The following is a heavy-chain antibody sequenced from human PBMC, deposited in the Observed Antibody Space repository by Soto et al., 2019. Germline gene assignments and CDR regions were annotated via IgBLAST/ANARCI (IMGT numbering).Heavy chain of an antibody. CDR3: ARGSLLGFGGFDP. CDR1: GYTFTSYA. J-gene: IGHJ5*02. CDR2: INAGNGNT. V-gene: IGHV1-3*01. Sequence: QVQLVQSGAEVKKPGASVKVSCKASGYTFTSYAMHWVRQAPGQRLEWMGWINAGNGNTKYSQKFQGRVTITRDTSASTAYMELSSLRSEDTAVYYCARGSLLGFGGFDPWGQGTLVTVSS. D-gene: IGHD3-10*01.